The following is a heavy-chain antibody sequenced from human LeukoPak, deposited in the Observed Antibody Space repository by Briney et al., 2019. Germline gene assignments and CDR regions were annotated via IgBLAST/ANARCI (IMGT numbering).Heavy chain of an antibody. CDR3: ATARFPQKRGYSYGPYYYYTDV. D-gene: IGHD5-18*01. CDR1: GGTFSSYA. J-gene: IGHJ6*03. Sequence: SVKVSCKASGGTFSSYAISWVRQAPGQGLEWMGGIIPIFGTANYAQKFQGRVTITTDESTNTAYMELSSLRSEDTAVYYCATARFPQKRGYSYGPYYYYTDVWGKGTTVTVSS. V-gene: IGHV1-69*05. CDR2: IIPIFGTA.